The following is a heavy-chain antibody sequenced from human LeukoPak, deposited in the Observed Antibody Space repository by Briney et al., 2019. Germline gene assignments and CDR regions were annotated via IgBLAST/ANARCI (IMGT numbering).Heavy chain of an antibody. CDR2: ISGSGGST. CDR1: GFTFSSYA. Sequence: GGSLRLSCAASGFTFSSYAMSWVRQAPGKGLEWVSLISGSGGSTYYADSVKGRFTISRDNSKNTLYLQMNSLRAEDTAVYYCAKRYYDSSGAYYYYMDVWGKGTTVTVSS. CDR3: AKRYYDSSGAYYYYMDV. J-gene: IGHJ6*03. V-gene: IGHV3-23*01. D-gene: IGHD3-22*01.